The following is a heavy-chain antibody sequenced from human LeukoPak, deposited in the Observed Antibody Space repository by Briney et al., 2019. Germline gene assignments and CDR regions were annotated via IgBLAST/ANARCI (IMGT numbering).Heavy chain of an antibody. CDR1: GGTFSSYA. CDR2: IIPIFGTP. V-gene: IGHV1-69*05. J-gene: IGHJ3*02. CDR3: ASPVIAAAGHGAFNI. D-gene: IGHD6-13*01. Sequence: SVKVSCKASGGTFSSYAVNWVRQAPGQGLEWMGGIIPIFGTPDCAQKFQGRVTIIRDESTSTAHMELSSLRSEDTAVYYCASPVIAAAGHGAFNIWGQGTMVTVSS.